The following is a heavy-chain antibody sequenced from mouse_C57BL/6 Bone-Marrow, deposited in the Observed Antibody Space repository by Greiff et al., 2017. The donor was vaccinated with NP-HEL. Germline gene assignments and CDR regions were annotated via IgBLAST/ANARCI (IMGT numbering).Heavy chain of an antibody. CDR3: ARDPIITTVVSRMDY. CDR1: GFNLTDYY. Sequence: EVQLQQSGAELVKPGASVKLSCTASGFNLTDYYMHWVKQRPEQGLEWIGRIDPEDGETKYAPHFPGKATLTADTSSTTAYLQLSSLTSEDTAVYYCARDPIITTVVSRMDYWGQGTSVTVSS. CDR2: IDPEDGET. V-gene: IGHV14-2*01. D-gene: IGHD1-1*01. J-gene: IGHJ4*01.